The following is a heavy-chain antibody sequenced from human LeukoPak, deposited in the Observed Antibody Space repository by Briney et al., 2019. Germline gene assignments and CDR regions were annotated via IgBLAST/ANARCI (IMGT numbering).Heavy chain of an antibody. D-gene: IGHD3-22*01. J-gene: IGHJ5*02. CDR1: GFTFSSYG. Sequence: GGSLRLSCAASGFTFSSYGMSWVRQAPGKGLEWVSAISGSGGSTYYADSVKGRFTISRDNSKNTLYLQMNSLRAEDTAVYYCAKHRYYYDSSGYYLSWGQGTLVTVSS. CDR2: ISGSGGST. CDR3: AKHRYYYDSSGYYLS. V-gene: IGHV3-23*01.